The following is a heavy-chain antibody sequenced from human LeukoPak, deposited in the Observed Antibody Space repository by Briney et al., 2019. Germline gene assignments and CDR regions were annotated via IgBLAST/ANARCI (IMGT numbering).Heavy chain of an antibody. CDR2: IYYSGST. V-gene: IGHV4-59*01. CDR3: ARGPRGCYDSSGYYGYFQH. CDR1: GGSISSYY. Sequence: SETLSLTCTVSGGSISSYYWSWIRQPPGKGLEWIGYIYYSGSTNYNPSLKSRVTISVDTSKNQFSLKLSSVTAADTAVYYCARGPRGCYDSSGYYGYFQHWGQGTLVTVSS. J-gene: IGHJ1*01. D-gene: IGHD3-22*01.